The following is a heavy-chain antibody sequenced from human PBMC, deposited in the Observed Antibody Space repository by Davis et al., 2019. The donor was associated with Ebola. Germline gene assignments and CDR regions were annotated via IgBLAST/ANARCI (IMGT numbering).Heavy chain of an antibody. V-gene: IGHV3-7*01. CDR3: ARDVSTVGGGFKY. D-gene: IGHD1-26*01. CDR1: GFTFSRYW. Sequence: PGGSLRLSCAASGFTFSRYWMSWVRQAPGKGLQWVGNIKEDGSDKYYVDSVVGRFTISRDNAKKSLFLQINSLRAEDTAVYYCARDVSTVGGGFKYWGQGTLVTVSS. CDR2: IKEDGSDK. J-gene: IGHJ4*02.